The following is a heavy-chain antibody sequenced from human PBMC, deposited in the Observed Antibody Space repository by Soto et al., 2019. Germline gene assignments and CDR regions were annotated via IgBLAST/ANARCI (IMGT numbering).Heavy chain of an antibody. V-gene: IGHV4-39*01. Sequence: QLQLQESGPGLVKPSETLSLTCTVSGGFISSSSYYWGWIRQPPGKGLEWIGNIFYTGSTYYNPSLKSRGTISVDTSKNQFSLKLSSVTAADTAVYYCASISNYYGSGSPRYYFDYWGQGTLVTVSS. CDR1: GGFISSSSYY. CDR3: ASISNYYGSGSPRYYFDY. D-gene: IGHD3-10*01. J-gene: IGHJ4*02. CDR2: IFYTGST.